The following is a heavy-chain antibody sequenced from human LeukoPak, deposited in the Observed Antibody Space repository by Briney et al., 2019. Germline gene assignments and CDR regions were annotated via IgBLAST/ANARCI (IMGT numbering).Heavy chain of an antibody. CDR2: INGGGNTT. CDR1: GFAFSIFA. J-gene: IGHJ6*03. D-gene: IGHD6-19*01. Sequence: GGSLRLSCAASGFAFSIFAMGWVRQSPGKGLEWLSTINGGGNTTFYSDSVKGRFTISRDNSKNTLYLHMDSLRPDDTAIYYCTKELHVAVAVADYYYFYMDVWGRGTAVTVSS. V-gene: IGHV3-23*01. CDR3: TKELHVAVAVADYYYFYMDV.